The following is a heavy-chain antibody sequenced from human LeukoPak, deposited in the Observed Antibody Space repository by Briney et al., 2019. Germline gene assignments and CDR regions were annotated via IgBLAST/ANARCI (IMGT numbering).Heavy chain of an antibody. V-gene: IGHV1-46*01. CDR2: INPSGGST. CDR3: ARAVNTPIYYFDY. J-gene: IGHJ4*02. CDR1: GYSFTSNY. D-gene: IGHD5-18*01. Sequence: ASVKVSCKASGYSFTSNYMHWVRQAPGQGPEWMGIINPSGGSTSYAQKFQGRVTITRDSSTSTVYMELSSLRSDDTAVYYCARAVNTPIYYFDYWGQGTLVTVSS.